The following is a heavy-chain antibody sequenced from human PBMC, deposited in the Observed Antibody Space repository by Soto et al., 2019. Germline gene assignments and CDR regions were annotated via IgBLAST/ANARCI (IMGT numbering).Heavy chain of an antibody. D-gene: IGHD5-12*01. V-gene: IGHV4-59*08. CDR2: IFHTGST. J-gene: IGHJ4*02. CDR1: GGSVTSYY. CDR3: ARHPRVATIYFDY. Sequence: SETLSLTCTVSGGSVTSYYWSWIRQPPGKGLEWIGNIFHTGSTNYNPSLKSRVAMSIDTSKDQFSVKLSSVTAADTAVYYCARHPRVATIYFDYWSQGTLVTVSS.